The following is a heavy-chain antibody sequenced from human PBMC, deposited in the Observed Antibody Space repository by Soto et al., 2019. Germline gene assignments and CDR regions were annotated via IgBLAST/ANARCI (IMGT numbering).Heavy chain of an antibody. CDR1: GGSISSSNW. V-gene: IGHV4-4*02. Sequence: QVQLQESGPGLVKPSVTLSLTCAVSGGSISSSNWWSWVRQPPGKGLEWIGEIYHSGSTNYNPSLKSRVTISVAKAKNQFSLKLSSVTAAETAVYYGARVVGGYYYGMDVCGQWTTVTVSS. J-gene: IGHJ6*02. D-gene: IGHD2-2*01. CDR3: ARVVGGYYYGMDV. CDR2: IYHSGST.